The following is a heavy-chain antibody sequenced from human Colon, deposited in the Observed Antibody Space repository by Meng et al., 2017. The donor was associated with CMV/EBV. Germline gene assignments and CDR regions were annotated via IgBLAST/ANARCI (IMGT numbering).Heavy chain of an antibody. D-gene: IGHD3-10*01. Sequence: HVQLQQWGAGLLKPSETLSLTCAVYGESFSGYYWTWIRQSPGRGLEWIGESYYTGSTNYSPSLKSRVTISLDTSKNQFSLKLSSVTAADTAVYYCARGLYGSGRHQIDYWGQGTLVTVSS. CDR3: ARGLYGSGRHQIDY. CDR1: GESFSGYY. J-gene: IGHJ4*02. V-gene: IGHV4-34*01. CDR2: SYYTGST.